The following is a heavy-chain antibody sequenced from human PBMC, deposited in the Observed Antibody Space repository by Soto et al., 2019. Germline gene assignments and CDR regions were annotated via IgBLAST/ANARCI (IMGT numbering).Heavy chain of an antibody. CDR3: VXGDVDITMIVVVNYFDY. Sequence: SVKVSCKASGGTFSSYAISWVRQAPGQGLEWMGGIIPIFGTANYAQKFQGRVTITADESTSTAYMELSSLRSEDTAVYYCVXGDVDITMIVVVNYFDYWGQGTLVTVSS. CDR1: GGTFSSYA. J-gene: IGHJ4*02. CDR2: IIPIFGTA. V-gene: IGHV1-69*13. D-gene: IGHD3-22*01.